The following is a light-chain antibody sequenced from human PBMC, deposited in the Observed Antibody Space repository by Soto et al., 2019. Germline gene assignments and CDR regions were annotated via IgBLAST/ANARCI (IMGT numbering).Light chain of an antibody. CDR3: SSYTISNTLPFV. CDR1: RRDVGGYNY. J-gene: IGLJ1*01. CDR2: EVT. V-gene: IGLV2-14*01. Sequence: ALTQPASASGSPGQSITISCTGTRRDVGGYNYVSWYQQYPGKSPKLLIYEVTHRPSGVSNRFSGSKSGNTASLTISGLQAEDEADYYCSSYTISNTLPFVFGTGTKVTVL.